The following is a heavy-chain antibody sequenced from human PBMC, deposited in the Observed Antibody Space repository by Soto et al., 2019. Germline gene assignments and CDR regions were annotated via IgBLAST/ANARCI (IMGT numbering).Heavy chain of an antibody. V-gene: IGHV1-2*04. J-gene: IGHJ5*02. CDR2: INPNSGGT. CDR3: ARDHAGYHYDSTHLTQNWFAP. D-gene: IGHD3-22*01. Sequence: ASVKVSCKASGYTFTGYYMHWVRQAPGQGLEWMGWINPNSGGTNYAQKFQGWVTMTADTSMSTAYMELSRLRSDDTAVYYCARDHAGYHYDSTHLTQNWFAPWRQGTLVTVSS. CDR1: GYTFTGYY.